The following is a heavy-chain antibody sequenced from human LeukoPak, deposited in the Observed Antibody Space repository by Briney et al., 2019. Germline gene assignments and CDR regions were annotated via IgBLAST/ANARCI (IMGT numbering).Heavy chain of an antibody. CDR2: IPGSGGSA. J-gene: IGHJ4*02. CDR3: AKVHSSGWIYDG. V-gene: IGHV3-23*01. Sequence: GGSLRLSCAASGFIFTSYAMSWVRQAPGKGLEWVSGIPGSGGSAYYADSVKGRFTISRDNSKNTLSLQMNILRAEDTAVYYCAKVHSSGWIYDGWGQGTLVTVSS. CDR1: GFIFTSYA. D-gene: IGHD6-19*01.